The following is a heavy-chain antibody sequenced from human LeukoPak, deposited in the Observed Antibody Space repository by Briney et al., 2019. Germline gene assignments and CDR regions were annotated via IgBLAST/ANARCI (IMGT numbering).Heavy chain of an antibody. J-gene: IGHJ5*02. CDR1: GYTFTSYG. D-gene: IGHD3-22*01. Sequence: ASVKVSCKASGYTFTSYGIRWVRQAPGQGLEWMGWISAYNGNTNYAQKLQGRVTMTTDTSTSTAYMELSSLRSEDTAVYYCARLDYDSSGYYYKEEIWFDPWGQGTLVTVSS. V-gene: IGHV1-18*01. CDR3: ARLDYDSSGYYYKEEIWFDP. CDR2: ISAYNGNT.